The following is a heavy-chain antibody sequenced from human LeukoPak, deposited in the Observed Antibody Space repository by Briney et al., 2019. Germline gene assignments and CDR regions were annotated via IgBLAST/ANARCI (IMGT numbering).Heavy chain of an antibody. CDR1: GFTFSSYW. CDR2: IKQDGSEK. CDR3: ARGLYSNYYYYYMDV. D-gene: IGHD4-11*01. Sequence: AGGSLRLSCAASGFTFSSYWMSWVRQAPGKGLEWVANIKQDGSEKYYVDSVKGRFTISRDNAKNSLYLQMNSLRAEDTAVYYCARGLYSNYYYYYMDVWGKGTTVTVSS. J-gene: IGHJ6*03. V-gene: IGHV3-7*01.